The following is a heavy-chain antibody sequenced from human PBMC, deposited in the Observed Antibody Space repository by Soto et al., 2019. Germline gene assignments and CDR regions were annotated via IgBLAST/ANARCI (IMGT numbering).Heavy chain of an antibody. V-gene: IGHV4-34*01. CDR1: GGSFSGYY. J-gene: IGHJ4*02. D-gene: IGHD2-8*02. CDR2: INHSGST. CDR3: ARHYWYVDY. Sequence: SETLSLTCAVYGGSFSGYYWSWIRQPPGKGLEWIGEINHSGSTNYNPSLKSRVTISVDTSKNQFSLKLSSVTAADTAVYYCARHYWYVDYWGQGTLVTVSS.